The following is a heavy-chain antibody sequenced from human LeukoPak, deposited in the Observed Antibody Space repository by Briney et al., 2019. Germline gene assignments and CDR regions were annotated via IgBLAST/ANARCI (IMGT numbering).Heavy chain of an antibody. Sequence: SETLSLTCIVSGGSINNYYWSWIRQPPGKGLEWIGYIYYTGSTNYSPSLKSRVTISADTSKNQFSLKLRSVTAADTAVYYCARHIAAAAKAPFDYWGQGTLVTVSS. D-gene: IGHD6-13*01. V-gene: IGHV4-59*08. J-gene: IGHJ4*02. CDR1: GGSINNYY. CDR2: IYYTGST. CDR3: ARHIAAAAKAPFDY.